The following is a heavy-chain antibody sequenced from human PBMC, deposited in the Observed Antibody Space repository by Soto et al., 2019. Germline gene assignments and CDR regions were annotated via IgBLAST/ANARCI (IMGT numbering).Heavy chain of an antibody. CDR3: ARVGSDDSSGYYPNDAFDI. J-gene: IGHJ3*02. D-gene: IGHD3-22*01. Sequence: SETLSLTCTVSGGSISSYYWIWIRQPAGKGLEWIGRIYTSGSTNYNPSLKSRVTMSVDTSKNQFSLKLSSVTAADTAVYYCARVGSDDSSGYYPNDAFDIWGQGTMVTVSS. CDR1: GGSISSYY. V-gene: IGHV4-4*07. CDR2: IYTSGST.